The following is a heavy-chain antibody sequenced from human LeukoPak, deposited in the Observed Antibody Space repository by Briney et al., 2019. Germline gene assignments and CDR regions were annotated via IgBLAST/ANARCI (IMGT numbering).Heavy chain of an antibody. CDR3: ARGPRLGELPNAWYMDV. D-gene: IGHD3-10*01. CDR1: GGSISSGSYY. Sequence: SETLSLTCTVSGGSISSGSYYWSWIRQPAGKGLEWIGRIYTSGSTNYNPSLKSRVTISVDTSKNQFSLKLSSVTAADTAVCYCARGPRLGELPNAWYMDVWGKGTTVTVSS. J-gene: IGHJ6*03. V-gene: IGHV4-61*02. CDR2: IYTSGST.